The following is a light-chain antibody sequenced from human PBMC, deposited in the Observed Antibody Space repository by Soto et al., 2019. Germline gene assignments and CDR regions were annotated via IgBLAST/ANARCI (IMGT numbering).Light chain of an antibody. J-gene: IGKJ1*01. CDR3: QQYNTYWT. V-gene: IGKV1-5*01. CDR1: QSISSR. CDR2: DAS. Sequence: DIPMTQSPSTLSASVGDRVTITCRASQSISSRLAWYQQKPGKAPKFLVYDASNLESGVPSRFSGSGSGTEFTLTISSLQPDDFATYYCQQYNTYWTFGQGTKVDIK.